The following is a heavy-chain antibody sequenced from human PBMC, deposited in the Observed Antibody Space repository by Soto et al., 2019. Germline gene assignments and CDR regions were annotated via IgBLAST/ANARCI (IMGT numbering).Heavy chain of an antibody. V-gene: IGHV1-69*01. D-gene: IGHD3-10*01. CDR2: IIPLFGTT. Sequence: QVQVVQSGVEVRRPGSSVKVSCKASGDTFKNCVISWVRQAPGQGLEWMGGIIPLFGTTDFAQRFQGRLTITTEESTTTAYIELSRLRSEDTATYYCAAELGFGKLSVVWGQGTTVIVSS. J-gene: IGHJ6*02. CDR1: GDTFKNCV. CDR3: AAELGFGKLSVV.